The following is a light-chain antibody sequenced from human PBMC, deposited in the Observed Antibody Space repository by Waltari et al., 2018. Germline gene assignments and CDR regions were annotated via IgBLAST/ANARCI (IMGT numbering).Light chain of an antibody. CDR1: QSDSRT. J-gene: IGKJ1*01. CDR2: DAS. CDR3: QKYGTLPAT. V-gene: IGKV3-20*01. Sequence: EIVLTQSPGTLSLSPGERATLPCRASQSDSRTLAWYQQKPGQAPRLLIYDASSRATGIPDRFSGSGSGTDFSLTISRLEPEDFAVYYCQKYGTLPATFGQGTKVEIK.